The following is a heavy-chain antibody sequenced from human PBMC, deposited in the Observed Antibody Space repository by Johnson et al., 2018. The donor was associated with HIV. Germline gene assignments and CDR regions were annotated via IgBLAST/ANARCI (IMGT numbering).Heavy chain of an antibody. D-gene: IGHD3-22*01. J-gene: IGHJ3*02. V-gene: IGHV3-53*01. CDR1: GFIVSSNC. CDR3: ARDSYDTTGQQHDAFDI. CDR2: IYSGGDT. Sequence: VQLVESGGGLMQPGGSLRLSCAASGFIVSSNCMTWVRQAPGKGLEWVSVIYSGGDTYYADSMRGRLTSSRDNSKNTVYLQMNSLRAEDTAVYYCARDSYDTTGQQHDAFDIWGQGTMVTVSS.